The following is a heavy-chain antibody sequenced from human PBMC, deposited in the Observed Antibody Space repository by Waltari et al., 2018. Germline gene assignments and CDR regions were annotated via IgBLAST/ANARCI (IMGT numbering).Heavy chain of an antibody. CDR2: IHSSGNS. J-gene: IGHJ4*02. D-gene: IGHD3-16*01. CDR1: GASISSGGYY. Sequence: QVQLQESGPGVVKPYQTLSLTCSVSGASISSGGYYWSWVRQRPGKGLEWMGYIHSSGNSYYNPSLESRLTISMDTSENQFSLRVSAVTAADTAVYYCARDARLGGSDYWGQGTLVTVSS. CDR3: ARDARLGGSDY. V-gene: IGHV4-31*03.